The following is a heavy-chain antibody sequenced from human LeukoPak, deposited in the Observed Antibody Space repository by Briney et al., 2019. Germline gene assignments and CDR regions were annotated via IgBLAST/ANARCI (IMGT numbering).Heavy chain of an antibody. CDR3: ARDLMGIAYRGAFYY. V-gene: IGHV3-11*01. J-gene: IGHJ4*02. Sequence: LSLTCAVYGGSFSGDFWSWIRQAPGKGLEWVSYISSSGSTIYYADSVKGRFTISRDNAKNSLYLQMNSLRAEDTAVYYCARDLMGIAYRGAFYYWGQGTLVTVSS. CDR2: ISSSGSTI. D-gene: IGHD6-13*01. CDR1: GGSFSGDF.